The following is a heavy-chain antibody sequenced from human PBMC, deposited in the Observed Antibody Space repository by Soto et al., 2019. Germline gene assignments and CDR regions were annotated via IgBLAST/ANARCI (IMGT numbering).Heavy chain of an antibody. Sequence: SVKVSCKASGGTFSSYAISWVRQAPGQGLEWMGGIIPIFGTANYAQKFQGRVTITADESTSTAYMELSSLRSEDTAVYYCARDTSEFDYYDSSGYFPPGMDVWGQGTTVTVSS. D-gene: IGHD3-22*01. CDR2: IIPIFGTA. V-gene: IGHV1-69*13. CDR3: ARDTSEFDYYDSSGYFPPGMDV. CDR1: GGTFSSYA. J-gene: IGHJ6*02.